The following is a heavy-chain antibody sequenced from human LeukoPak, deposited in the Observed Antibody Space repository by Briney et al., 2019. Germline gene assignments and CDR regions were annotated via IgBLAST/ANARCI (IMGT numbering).Heavy chain of an antibody. CDR3: AKTHVMSYSSSWNRSWRGEYYFDY. J-gene: IGHJ4*02. CDR2: ISGSGGST. D-gene: IGHD6-13*01. V-gene: IGHV3-23*01. CDR1: GFTFSSYA. Sequence: GGSLRLSCAASGFTFSSYAMSWVRQAPGKGLEWVSAISGSGGSTYYADSVKGRFTISRDNSKNTLYLQMNSLRAEDTAVYYCAKTHVMSYSSSWNRSWRGEYYFDYWGQGTLVTVSS.